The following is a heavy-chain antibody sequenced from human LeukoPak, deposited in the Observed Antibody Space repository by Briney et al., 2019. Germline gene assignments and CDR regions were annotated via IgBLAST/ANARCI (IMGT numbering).Heavy chain of an antibody. J-gene: IGHJ6*02. CDR1: GYTFTSYD. CDR3: ARGPAVATITNYYYYGMDV. Sequence: GASVKVSCKASGYTFTSYDFNWVRQAPGQGPEWIGWMNPNNGNTGYAQKFQGRVTMTRDTSISTAYMDLSSLRSEDTAVYYCARGPAVATITNYYYYGMDVWGQGTTVTVSS. CDR2: MNPNNGNT. V-gene: IGHV1-8*01. D-gene: IGHD5-12*01.